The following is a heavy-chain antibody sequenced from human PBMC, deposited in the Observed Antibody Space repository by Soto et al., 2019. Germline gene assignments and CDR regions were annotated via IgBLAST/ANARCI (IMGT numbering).Heavy chain of an antibody. CDR3: ARKGSYDFWSGYDY. V-gene: IGHV1-8*01. CDR1: GYTFTSYD. D-gene: IGHD3-3*01. J-gene: IGHJ4*02. CDR2: MNPNSGNT. Sequence: GASVKVSCKASGYTFTSYDINWVRQATGQGLEWMGWMNPNSGNTGYAQKVQGRVTMTRNTSISTAYMELSSLRSEDTAVYYCARKGSYDFWSGYDYWGQGTVVTVSS.